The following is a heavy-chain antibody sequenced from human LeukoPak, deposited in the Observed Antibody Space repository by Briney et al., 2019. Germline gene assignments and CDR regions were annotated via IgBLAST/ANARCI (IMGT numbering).Heavy chain of an antibody. V-gene: IGHV3-7*01. Sequence: GRSLRLSCAASGFTFSSYWMSWVRQAPGKGLEWVANIKQDGSEKYYVDSVKGRFTISRDNAKNSLYLQMNSLRAEDTAVYYCARDFHGYYYYYMDVWGKGTTVTISS. CDR1: GFTFSSYW. J-gene: IGHJ6*03. CDR3: ARDFHGYYYYYMDV. CDR2: IKQDGSEK.